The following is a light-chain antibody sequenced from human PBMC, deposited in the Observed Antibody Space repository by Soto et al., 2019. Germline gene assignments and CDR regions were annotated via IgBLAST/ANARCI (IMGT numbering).Light chain of an antibody. CDR1: QSVSSN. CDR2: GAS. Sequence: EVMMTQSPATLSVSPGERATLACCASQSVSSNLAWYQQRPGQAPRLLIYGASTRAAGVPARFSGSGSGTDFTLTISGLQSEDSAVYYCQQYNDWPPELTFGGGTEVEIK. J-gene: IGKJ4*01. CDR3: QQYNDWPPELT. V-gene: IGKV3-15*01.